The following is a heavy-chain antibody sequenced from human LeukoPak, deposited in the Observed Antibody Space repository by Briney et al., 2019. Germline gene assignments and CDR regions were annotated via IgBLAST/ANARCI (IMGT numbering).Heavy chain of an antibody. V-gene: IGHV4-59*01. CDR3: ARGRVSSSTWYSTYYYYFYMDV. J-gene: IGHJ6*03. D-gene: IGHD1-1*01. Sequence: SETLSLTCTVSDDSITMYYWTWIRQPPGKGLEWIRYVDHTGSTNFNPSLNGRVSISRDTTKNLFSLRLRSVTAADTAVYFCARGRVSSSTWYSTYYYYFYMDVWGKGTTVTVSS. CDR1: DDSITMYY. CDR2: VDHTGST.